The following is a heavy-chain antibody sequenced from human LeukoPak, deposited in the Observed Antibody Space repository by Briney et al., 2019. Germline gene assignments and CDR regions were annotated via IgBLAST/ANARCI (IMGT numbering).Heavy chain of an antibody. CDR2: IYYSGST. CDR1: GGSISSYY. D-gene: IGHD4-23*01. Sequence: SETLSLTCTVSGGSISSYYWSWIRQPPGKGLEWIGYIYYSGSTNYNPSLKSRVTISVDTSKNQFSLKLSSVTAADTAVYYCARNNYGGEADYWGQGTLVTVSS. J-gene: IGHJ4*02. V-gene: IGHV4-59*08. CDR3: ARNNYGGEADY.